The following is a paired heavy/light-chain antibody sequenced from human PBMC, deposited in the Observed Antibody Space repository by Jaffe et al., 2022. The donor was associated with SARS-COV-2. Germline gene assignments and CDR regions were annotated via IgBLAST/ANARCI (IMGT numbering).Heavy chain of an antibody. CDR2: INTNTGNP. CDR1: GYTFTSYT. V-gene: IGHV7-4-1*02. D-gene: IGHD5-12*01. CDR3: ARDLRGYTGYDWTELWF. Sequence: QVQLVQSGSELKKPGASVKVSCKASGYTFTSYTIHWVRQAPGQGLEWVGWINTNTGNPTYAQGFTGRFVFSLDTSVSTAYLQISSLKAEDTAVYYCARDLRGYTGYDWTELWFWGQGTLVTVSS. J-gene: IGHJ1*01.
Light chain of an antibody. Sequence: QSVLTQPPSASGTPGQRVTISCSGSSSNIASNYICWYQQLPGTAPKLLIYRNNQRPSGVPDRFSGSKSGTSASLAISGLRSEDEADYYCAAWDDSLSGYVFGTVTKVTVL. CDR2: RNN. CDR3: AAWDDSLSGYV. J-gene: IGLJ1*01. CDR1: SSNIASNY. V-gene: IGLV1-47*01.